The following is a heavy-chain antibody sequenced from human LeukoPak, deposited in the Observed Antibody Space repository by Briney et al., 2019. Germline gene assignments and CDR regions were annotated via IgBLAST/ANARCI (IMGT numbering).Heavy chain of an antibody. D-gene: IGHD6-13*01. CDR3: ARGGSSSWYPNFDY. J-gene: IGHJ4*02. CDR1: GFTFSSYA. V-gene: IGHV3-23*01. Sequence: GGSLRLSCAASGFTFSSYAMSWVRQAPGKGLEWVSIISGAGGGSTYYADSMKGRFTISRDNSKNTVYLQMNSLRAEDTALYYCARGGSSSWYPNFDYWGQGTLVTVSS. CDR2: ISGAGGGST.